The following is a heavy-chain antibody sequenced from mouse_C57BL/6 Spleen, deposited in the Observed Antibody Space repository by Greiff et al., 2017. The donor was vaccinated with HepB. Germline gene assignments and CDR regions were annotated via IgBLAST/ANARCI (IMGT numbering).Heavy chain of an antibody. D-gene: IGHD1-1*01. V-gene: IGHV14-2*01. J-gene: IGHJ3*01. CDR2: IEPEDGET. CDR1: GFNIKDYY. CDR3: ARLEGFITKAY. Sequence: VHVKQSGAELVKPGASVKLSCTASGFNIKDYYMHWVKQRTEQGLEWIGRIEPEDGETKYDPKFQGKATITADTSSNTAYLQLSSLTSEDTAVYYCARLEGFITKAYWGQGTLVTVSA.